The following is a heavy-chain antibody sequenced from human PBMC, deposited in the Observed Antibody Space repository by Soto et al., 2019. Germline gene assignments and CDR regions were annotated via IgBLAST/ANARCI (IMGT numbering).Heavy chain of an antibody. J-gene: IGHJ4*02. CDR1: GFTFSSYW. CDR3: AGQLDSPISDY. Sequence: GGSLRLSCAASGFTFSSYWMSWVRQAPGKGLEWVANIKQDGSEKYYVDSVKGRFTISRDNAKNSLYLQMNSLRAEDTAVYYCAGQLDSPISDYWGQGTLVTVSS. V-gene: IGHV3-7*03. CDR2: IKQDGSEK. D-gene: IGHD2-15*01.